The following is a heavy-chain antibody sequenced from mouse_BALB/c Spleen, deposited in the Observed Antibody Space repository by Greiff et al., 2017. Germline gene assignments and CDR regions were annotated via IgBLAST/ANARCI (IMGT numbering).Heavy chain of an antibody. D-gene: IGHD1-1*01. CDR1: GYTFTSYV. V-gene: IGHV1-14*01. Sequence: VHVKQSGPELVKPGASVKMSCKASGYTFTSYVMHWVKQKPGQGLEWIGYINPYNDGTKYNEKFKGKATLTSDKSSSTAYMELSSLTSEDSAVYYCARYTTVVADAMDYWGQGTSVTVSS. J-gene: IGHJ4*01. CDR2: INPYNDGT. CDR3: ARYTTVVADAMDY.